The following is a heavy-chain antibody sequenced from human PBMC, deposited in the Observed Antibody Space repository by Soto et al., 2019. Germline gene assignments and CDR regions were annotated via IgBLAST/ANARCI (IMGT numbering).Heavy chain of an antibody. V-gene: IGHV5-51*01. J-gene: IGHJ6*02. CDR1: GDSSSSYR. D-gene: IGHD2-2*01. CDR2: IYPGDSDN. CDR3: ARYSAMAVHYYYYGMDV. Sequence: PGSSLKSSCKCSGDSSSSYRIRRVRQMHVTCLEWMGIIYPGDSDNRYSPSLQGQVIISADKSISTAYLQWSSLKASDTAMYYCARYSAMAVHYYYYGMDVWGQGTTVTVSS.